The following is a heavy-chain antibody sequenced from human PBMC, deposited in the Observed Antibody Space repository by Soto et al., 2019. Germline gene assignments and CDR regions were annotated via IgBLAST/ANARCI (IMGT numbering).Heavy chain of an antibody. Sequence: QVQLQESGPGLVKPSQTLSLTCTVSGGSISSGGYYWSWIRQHPGKGLEWIGYIYYSGSTYYNPSLKSRFTIAVDTSKNQFSLQLSSVTAADTAVYYCARTSYDSSGTAADPWGQGTLVTVSS. CDR3: ARTSYDSSGTAADP. D-gene: IGHD3-22*01. J-gene: IGHJ5*02. CDR1: GGSISSGGYY. V-gene: IGHV4-31*03. CDR2: IYYSGST.